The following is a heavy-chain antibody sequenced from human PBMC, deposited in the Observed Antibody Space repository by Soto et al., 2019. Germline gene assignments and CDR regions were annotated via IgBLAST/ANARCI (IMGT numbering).Heavy chain of an antibody. CDR3: ARGRYGAY. CDR2: ISAHTGNT. J-gene: IGHJ4*02. CDR1: GYAFTTYG. D-gene: IGHD3-10*01. Sequence: QVHLVQSGAEVMKPGASVTVSCKGSGYAFTTYGITWVRQAPGQGLEWMGWISAHTGNTNYAQKLQGRVTVTRDTSTSKAYMELRCLRSDDTAVYYCARGRYGAYWGQGALVTVSS. V-gene: IGHV1-18*01.